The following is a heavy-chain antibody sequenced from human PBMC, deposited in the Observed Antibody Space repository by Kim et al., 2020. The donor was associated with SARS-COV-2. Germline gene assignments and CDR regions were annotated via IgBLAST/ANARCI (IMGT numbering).Heavy chain of an antibody. D-gene: IGHD3-10*01. CDR3: AKSGYGSGTQISFFDY. Sequence: GGSLRLSCAASGFTFSSYGMHWVRQAPGKGLEWVAVIWNDGSNKYYADSVKGRFTISRDNSKNTLYLQMNSLRAEDTAVYYCAKSGYGSGTQISFFDYWGQGIMVTVSS. CDR2: IWNDGSNK. V-gene: IGHV3-33*06. J-gene: IGHJ4*02. CDR1: GFTFSSYG.